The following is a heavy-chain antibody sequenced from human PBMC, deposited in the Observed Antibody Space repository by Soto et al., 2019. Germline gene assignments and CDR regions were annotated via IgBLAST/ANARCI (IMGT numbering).Heavy chain of an antibody. CDR3: AKTPREYRYGMDV. Sequence: QVQLVESGGGVVQPGRSLRLSCAASGFTFSSYGMHWVRQAPGKGLEWVAVISYDGSNKYYADSVKGRSTISRDNSKNTLYLQMNSLRAEDTAVYYCAKTPREYRYGMDVWGQGTTVTVSS. CDR2: ISYDGSNK. J-gene: IGHJ6*02. D-gene: IGHD2-2*02. V-gene: IGHV3-30*18. CDR1: GFTFSSYG.